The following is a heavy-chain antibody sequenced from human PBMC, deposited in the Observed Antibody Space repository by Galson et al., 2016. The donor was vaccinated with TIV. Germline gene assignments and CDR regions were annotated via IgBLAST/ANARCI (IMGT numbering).Heavy chain of an antibody. CDR2: ITSGASSR. J-gene: IGHJ4*02. V-gene: IGHV3-11*01. CDR3: AKDLAVWGSFYGAFDY. CDR1: GFTFSDYH. D-gene: IGHD2/OR15-2a*01. Sequence: SLRLSCAASGFTFSDYHMSWLRRTPGKGLECIAHITSGASSRYYAESVKGRFTISRDDAKNSLFLQMNSLRIDDTAVYYCAKDLAVWGSFYGAFDYWGAGTGVSVSS.